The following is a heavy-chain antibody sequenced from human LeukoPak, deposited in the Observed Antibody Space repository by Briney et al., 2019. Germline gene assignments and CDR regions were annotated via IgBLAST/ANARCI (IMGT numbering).Heavy chain of an antibody. CDR2: IKQDGSEK. J-gene: IGHJ6*02. CDR3: GPCSRTPLYYYGLDV. Sequence: GGSLRLSCAASGFTFSKFWLSWVRQAPGKGLEWVANIKQDGSEKYYVDSVKGRFTISRDNAKNSLYLQMNSLRAEDTAVYYCGPCSRTPLYYYGLDVWGQGTTVTVSS. D-gene: IGHD2-2*01. V-gene: IGHV3-7*01. CDR1: GFTFSKFW.